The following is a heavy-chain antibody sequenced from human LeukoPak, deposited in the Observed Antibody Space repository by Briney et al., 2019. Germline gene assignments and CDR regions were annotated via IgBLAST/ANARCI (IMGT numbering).Heavy chain of an antibody. J-gene: IGHJ4*02. V-gene: IGHV3-7*01. CDR3: ARGDSWNRPFDQ. Sequence: GGSLRLSCAASGFTFSTYWMSWVRQAPGKGLEWVANIKQDGSEKSYVDSVKGRFTISRDNAKSSLYLQINSLRAEDTAVYYCARGDSWNRPFDQWGQGTLVTVSS. CDR2: IKQDGSEK. D-gene: IGHD1/OR15-1a*01. CDR1: GFTFSTYW.